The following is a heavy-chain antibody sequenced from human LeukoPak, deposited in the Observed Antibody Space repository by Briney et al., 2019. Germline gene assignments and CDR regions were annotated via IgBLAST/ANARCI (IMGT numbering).Heavy chain of an antibody. D-gene: IGHD3-9*01. CDR2: INPNSGGT. V-gene: IGHV1-2*02. J-gene: IGHJ5*02. CDR3: ARDSQYYDILTGYFNNWFDP. CDR1: GYTFTSYG. Sequence: ASVKVSCTASGYTFTSYGISWVRQAPGQGLEWMGWINPNSGGTNYAQKFQGRVTMTRDTSISTAYMELSRLRSDDTAVYYCARDSQYYDILTGYFNNWFDPWGQGTLVTVSS.